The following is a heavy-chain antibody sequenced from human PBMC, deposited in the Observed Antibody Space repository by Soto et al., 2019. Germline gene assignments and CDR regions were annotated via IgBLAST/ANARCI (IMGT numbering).Heavy chain of an antibody. CDR3: ARDKRGLVGGSPYDAFDV. V-gene: IGHV3-53*02. CDR1: GFTVSSNY. D-gene: IGHD1-26*01. CDR2: IYSGGNT. Sequence: EVQLVETGGGLIQPGGSLRLSCAASGFTVSSNYMSWVRQAPGEGLEWVSIIYSGGNTNYADSVKGRFTISRDNSKNTLYLQMNSLRAEDTAVYYCARDKRGLVGGSPYDAFDVWGQGTMVIVSS. J-gene: IGHJ3*01.